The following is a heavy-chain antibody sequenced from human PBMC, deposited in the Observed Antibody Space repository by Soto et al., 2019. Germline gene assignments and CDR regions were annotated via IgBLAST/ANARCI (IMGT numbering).Heavy chain of an antibody. CDR3: AIGDRSSWIGNH. V-gene: IGHV1-69*01. CDR1: GGTFSSHA. J-gene: IGHJ4*02. Sequence: QVHLVQSGAEVTKAGSSVTVSCKASGGTFSSHAFSWVRQAPGQGLEWVGGIIPIFETANYAQEFQGRVTISADESTNTVILQLKNLRSDDTAIYFCAIGDRSSWIGNHGGPGTQVTVS. D-gene: IGHD6-6*01. CDR2: IIPIFETA.